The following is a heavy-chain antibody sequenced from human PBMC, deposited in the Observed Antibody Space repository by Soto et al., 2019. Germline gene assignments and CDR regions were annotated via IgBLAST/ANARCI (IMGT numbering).Heavy chain of an antibody. J-gene: IGHJ4*02. V-gene: IGHV3-23*01. D-gene: IGHD6-19*01. CDR3: ARDHLSGWMYYFDY. CDR1: GFTFSSYA. CDR2: ISGSGGST. Sequence: EVQLLESGGGLVQPGGSLRLSCAASGFTFSSYAMSWVRQAPGKGLEWVSAISGSGGSTYYADSVKGRFTISRDNSKNTLYLQMKSLRAEDKDVYYCARDHLSGWMYYFDYWGQGTLDTGSS.